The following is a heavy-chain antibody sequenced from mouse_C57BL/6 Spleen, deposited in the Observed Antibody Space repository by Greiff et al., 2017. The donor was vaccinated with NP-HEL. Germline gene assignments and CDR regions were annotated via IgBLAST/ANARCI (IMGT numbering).Heavy chain of an antibody. J-gene: IGHJ3*01. D-gene: IGHD1-1*02. CDR3: ARQTTGLSLFAY. Sequence: EVQVVESGGDLVKPGGSLKLSCAASGFTFSSYGMSWVRQTPDKRLEWVATISSGGSYTYYPDSVKGRFTISRDNAKNTLYLQMSSLKSEDTAMYYCARQTTGLSLFAYWGQGTLVTVSA. V-gene: IGHV5-6*01. CDR2: ISSGGSYT. CDR1: GFTFSSYG.